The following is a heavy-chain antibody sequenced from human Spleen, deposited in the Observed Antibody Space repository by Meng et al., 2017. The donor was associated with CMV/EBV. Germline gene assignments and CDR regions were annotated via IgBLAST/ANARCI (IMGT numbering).Heavy chain of an antibody. J-gene: IGHJ4*02. D-gene: IGHD3-10*01. Sequence: QVQLQESVPGLVKPSQTLSLTCTVSGGSISSGDYYWSWIRQPPGKGLEWIGEINHSGSTNYNPSLKSRVTISVDTSKNQFSLKLSSVTAADTAVYYCCSRRFGEWGYWGQGTLVTVSS. V-gene: IGHV4-30-4*08. CDR1: GGSISSGDYY. CDR3: CSRRFGEWGY. CDR2: INHSGST.